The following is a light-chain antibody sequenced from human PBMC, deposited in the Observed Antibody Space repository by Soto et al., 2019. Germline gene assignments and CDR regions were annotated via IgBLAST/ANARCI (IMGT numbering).Light chain of an antibody. J-gene: IGKJ5*01. CDR1: QSVSTSY. Sequence: EIVLTQSPGTLSLSPGERATLACRASQSVSTSYLAWYQQKPGQAPRLLIYGASSRATGIPDRFSGTVSGTDFTLTISRLEPEDFAMYYCQHYDTSPPITFGQGTRLEIK. CDR3: QHYDTSPPIT. CDR2: GAS. V-gene: IGKV3-20*01.